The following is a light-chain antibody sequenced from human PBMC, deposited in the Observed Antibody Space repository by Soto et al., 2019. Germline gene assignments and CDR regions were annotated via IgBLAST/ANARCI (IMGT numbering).Light chain of an antibody. Sequence: DIQMTQSPSTLSASVGDRVTLTCRASESINTWLAWYQQRPGEAPKLLIKTASVLEGGVPSRFSGSGSGTEFTLTLSRLQPDDFATYYCQQYDVYPWTFGQGTQVEI. CDR2: TAS. J-gene: IGKJ1*01. V-gene: IGKV1-5*01. CDR1: ESINTW. CDR3: QQYDVYPWT.